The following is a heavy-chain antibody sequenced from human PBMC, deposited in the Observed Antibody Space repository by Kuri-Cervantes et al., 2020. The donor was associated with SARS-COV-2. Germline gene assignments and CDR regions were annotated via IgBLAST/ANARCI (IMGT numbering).Heavy chain of an antibody. CDR2: ISGSVGST. V-gene: IGHV3-23*01. J-gene: IGHJ6*02. Sequence: GGSLRLSSAASGFTFSSYSISWVRQAPGKGLEWVSAISGSVGSTYYADSVRGRFNISRDNSKKTLYLQMNRLRAEDTAVYYCAKGVVGVGYSVPLQGSGEPYGMDVWGQGTTVTVSS. CDR3: AKGVVGVGYSVPLQGSGEPYGMDV. CDR1: GFTFSSYS. D-gene: IGHD3-10*01.